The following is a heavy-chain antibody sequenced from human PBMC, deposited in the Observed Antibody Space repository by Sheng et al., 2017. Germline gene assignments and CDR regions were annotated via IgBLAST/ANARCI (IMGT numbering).Heavy chain of an antibody. D-gene: IGHD4-17*01. V-gene: IGHV1-69*10. CDR3: ARVFIAVIYGAQLGGAFDY. J-gene: IGHJ4*02. Sequence: QVQLVQSGAEVKKPGSSVKVSCKASGGTFSSYAISWVRQAPGQGLEWMGGIIPILGIANYAQKFQGRVTITADKSTSTAYMELSSLRSEDTAVYYCARVFIAVIYGAQLGGAFDYWGQGTLVTVSS. CDR1: GGTFSSYA. CDR2: IIPILGIA.